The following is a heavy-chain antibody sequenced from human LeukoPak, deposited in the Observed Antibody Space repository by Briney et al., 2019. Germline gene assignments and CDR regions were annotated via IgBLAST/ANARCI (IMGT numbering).Heavy chain of an antibody. CDR3: ARAKGEGWELPFDF. CDR1: GITFSSDT. Sequence: KPGGSLRLSCAASGITFSSDTMNWVRQAPGKGLEWVSCITRDSNYIYYADSVRGRFTISRDNAKKSLYLQMNSLRAEDTAVYYCARAKGEGWELPFDFWGQGTLVTVSS. J-gene: IGHJ4*02. D-gene: IGHD2-15*01. V-gene: IGHV3-21*01. CDR2: ITRDSNYI.